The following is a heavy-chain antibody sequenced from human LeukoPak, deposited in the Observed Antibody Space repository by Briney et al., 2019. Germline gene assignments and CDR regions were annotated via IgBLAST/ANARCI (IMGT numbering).Heavy chain of an antibody. V-gene: IGHV3-7*01. J-gene: IGHJ4*02. CDR2: IKQDGSEK. CDR3: ARDRGSSGWYEFDY. CDR1: GFTSSSYW. D-gene: IGHD6-19*01. Sequence: GGSLRLSCAASGFTSSSYWMSWVRRAPGKGLEWVANIKQDGSEKYYVDSVKGRFTISRDNAKNSLYLQMNSLRAEDTAVYYCARDRGSSGWYEFDYWGQGTLVTVSS.